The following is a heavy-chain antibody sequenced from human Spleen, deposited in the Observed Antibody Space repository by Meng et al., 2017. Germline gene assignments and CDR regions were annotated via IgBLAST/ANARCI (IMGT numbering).Heavy chain of an antibody. D-gene: IGHD1-26*01. Sequence: SGPTLVKPTQTLTLTCTFSGFSLNTYGVGVGWIRQPPGKALEWLALIYWDDDKRYTPSLKSRLTITRDTSKNHVILTMTNMDPVDTATYYCAHHFFFGPDSGTYFHYWGQGTLVTCYS. CDR2: IYWDDDK. J-gene: IGHJ4*02. CDR1: GFSLNTYGVG. CDR3: AHHFFFGPDSGTYFHY. V-gene: IGHV2-5*02.